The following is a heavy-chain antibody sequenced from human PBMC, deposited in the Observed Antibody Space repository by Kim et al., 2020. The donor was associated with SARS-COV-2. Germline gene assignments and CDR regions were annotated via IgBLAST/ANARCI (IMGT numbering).Heavy chain of an antibody. Sequence: GGSLRLSCAASGFPVSTNYMSWVRQAPGKGLEWVSVIYSTASGGSSYYADSVKGRFTISRDNSKNTVYLQMNSLRAEDTAVYYCARDGYFQHWGQGTLVTVSS. CDR3: ARDGYFQH. CDR2: IYSTASGGSS. CDR1: GFPVSTNY. J-gene: IGHJ1*01. V-gene: IGHV3-66*01.